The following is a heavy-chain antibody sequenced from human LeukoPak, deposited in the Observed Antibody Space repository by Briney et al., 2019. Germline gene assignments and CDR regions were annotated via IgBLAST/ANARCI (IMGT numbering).Heavy chain of an antibody. Sequence: SETLSLTCTVSGGSTSSYYWSWIRQPPGKGLEWIGYIYYSGSTNYNPSLKSRVTISVDTSKNQFSLKLSSVTAADTAVYYCARGVSYYYYYMDVWGKGTTVTVSS. J-gene: IGHJ6*03. CDR3: ARGVSYYYYYMDV. CDR2: IYYSGST. CDR1: GGSTSSYY. V-gene: IGHV4-59*01. D-gene: IGHD5/OR15-5a*01.